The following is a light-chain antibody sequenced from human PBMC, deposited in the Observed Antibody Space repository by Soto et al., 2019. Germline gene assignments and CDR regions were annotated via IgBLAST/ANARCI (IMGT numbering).Light chain of an antibody. CDR1: QSFRGL. Sequence: EVVLTQSPVTLSLSPGERATLSCRASQSFRGLLAWYQQKPGQAPRLLIYDASRRATGIPDRFSGSGSGTDFTLIISRRELEDVAVYYCQQYGSSPEVGQGTRREMK. CDR2: DAS. V-gene: IGKV3-20*01. J-gene: IGKJ5*01. CDR3: QQYGSSPE.